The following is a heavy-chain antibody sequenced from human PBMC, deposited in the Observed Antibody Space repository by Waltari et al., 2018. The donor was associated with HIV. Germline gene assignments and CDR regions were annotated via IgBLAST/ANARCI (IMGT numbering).Heavy chain of an antibody. CDR2: IYPGDSDT. D-gene: IGHD3-22*01. CDR3: ATFYDSSGYDAQLDAFDI. J-gene: IGHJ3*02. V-gene: IGHV5-51*03. CDR1: GYSFTSYW. Sequence: EVQLVQSGAEVKKPGESLKISCKGSGYSFTSYWIGWVRQMPGKGLEWMGIIYPGDSDTRYSPSFQGQVTISADKSISTAYLQWSSLKASDTAMYYCATFYDSSGYDAQLDAFDIWGQGTMVTVSS.